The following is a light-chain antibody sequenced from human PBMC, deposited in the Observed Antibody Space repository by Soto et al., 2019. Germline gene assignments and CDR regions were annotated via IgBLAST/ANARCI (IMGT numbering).Light chain of an antibody. V-gene: IGKV1-12*01. J-gene: IGKJ4*01. CDR1: QGIGSW. CDR2: AAS. Sequence: DIQMTQSPSSVSASVGDGVTITCRASQGIGSWLAWYQQKPGKAPKLLLSAASSLQSGVPSRFSGSGSGTDFTLTISSLQPADCATYSCQQANSFPLTLGGGTKVE. CDR3: QQANSFPLT.